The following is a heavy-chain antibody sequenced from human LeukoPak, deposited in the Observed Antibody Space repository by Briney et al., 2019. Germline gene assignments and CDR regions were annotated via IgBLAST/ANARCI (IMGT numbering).Heavy chain of an antibody. Sequence: PETLSLTCTVSGYSISSGYYWGWIRQPPGKGLEWIGEINHSGSTNYNPSLKSRVTISVDTSKNQFSLKLSSVTAADTAVYYCARGLGSGLAYYYYYMDVWGKGTTVTVSS. CDR2: INHSGST. J-gene: IGHJ6*03. V-gene: IGHV4-38-2*02. D-gene: IGHD6-19*01. CDR1: GYSISSGYY. CDR3: ARGLGSGLAYYYYYMDV.